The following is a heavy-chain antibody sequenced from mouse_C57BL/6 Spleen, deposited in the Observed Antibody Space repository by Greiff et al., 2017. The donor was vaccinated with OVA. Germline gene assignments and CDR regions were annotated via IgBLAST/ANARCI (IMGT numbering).Heavy chain of an antibody. Sequence: VQLQQSGPELVKPGASVKISCKASGYAFSSSWMNWVKQRPGKGLEWIGRIYPGDGDTNYNGKFKGKATLTADKSSSTAYMQLSSLTSEDSAVYFCARVYFSAMDYWGKGTSVTVSS. CDR2: IYPGDGDT. CDR1: GYAFSSSW. J-gene: IGHJ4*01. CDR3: ARVYFSAMDY. V-gene: IGHV1-82*01.